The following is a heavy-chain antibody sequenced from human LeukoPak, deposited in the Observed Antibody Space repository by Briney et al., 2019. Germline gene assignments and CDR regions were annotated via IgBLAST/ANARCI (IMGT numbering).Heavy chain of an antibody. V-gene: IGHV6-1*01. CDR3: AREKVVRGGNWFDP. Sequence: SQTLSLTCALSGDSVSSNGAAWNWIRQSPTRGLEWLGRTYYKSKWYNDYAVSVKSRITISPDTSKNQFSLQLNSVTPEDTAVYYCAREKVVRGGNWFDPWGQGTLVTVSS. CDR2: TYYKSKWYN. J-gene: IGHJ5*02. CDR1: GDSVSSNGAA. D-gene: IGHD3-10*01.